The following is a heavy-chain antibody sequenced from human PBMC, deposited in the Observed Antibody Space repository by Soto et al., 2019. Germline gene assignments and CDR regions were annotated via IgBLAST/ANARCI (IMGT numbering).Heavy chain of an antibody. V-gene: IGHV3-7*01. Sequence: GGSLRLSCAASGFTFSSYWMSWVRQAPGKGLEWVANIKQDGSEKYYVDSVKGRFTISRDNAKNSLYLQMNSLRAEDTAVYYCARVPRAWYYDSSGYYGYWGQGTLVTVSS. CDR2: IKQDGSEK. CDR3: ARVPRAWYYDSSGYYGY. CDR1: GFTFSSYW. D-gene: IGHD3-22*01. J-gene: IGHJ4*02.